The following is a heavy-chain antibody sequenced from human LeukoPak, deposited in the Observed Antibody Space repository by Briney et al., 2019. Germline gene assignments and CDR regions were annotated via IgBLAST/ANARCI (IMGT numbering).Heavy chain of an antibody. CDR2: INPDDSET. V-gene: IGHV3-7*01. J-gene: IGHJ4*02. Sequence: GGSLRLSCPASGFTFISDWMTWVRQAPGKGLEWVANINPDDSETKYGDSVKGRFSLCRDNGRNSLFLQIRSLRDEATAVCPCARFGPSYPLWGQGTLVTVSS. D-gene: IGHD3/OR15-3a*01. CDR1: GFTFISDW. CDR3: ARFGPSYPL.